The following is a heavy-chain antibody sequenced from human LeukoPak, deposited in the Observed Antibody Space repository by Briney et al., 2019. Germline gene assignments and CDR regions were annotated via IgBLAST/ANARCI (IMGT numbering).Heavy chain of an antibody. Sequence: SETLSLTCAVYGGSFSGYYWSWIRQPPGKGLELIGEINHSGSTNYNPSLKSRVTISVDTSKNQFSLKLSSVTAADTAVYYCARGSFGYCSSTSCYGGIRWFDPWGQGTLVTVSS. CDR1: GGSFSGYY. V-gene: IGHV4-34*01. D-gene: IGHD2-2*03. CDR3: ARGSFGYCSSTSCYGGIRWFDP. CDR2: INHSGST. J-gene: IGHJ5*02.